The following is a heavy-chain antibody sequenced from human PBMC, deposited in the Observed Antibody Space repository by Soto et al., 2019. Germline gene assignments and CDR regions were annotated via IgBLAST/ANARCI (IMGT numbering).Heavy chain of an antibody. CDR2: IWYDGSNK. CDR3: ARENGVLIVAPDLYNYYGSVYYSGMDV. Sequence: GGSLRLSCAASGFTFSSYGMHWVRQAPGKGLEWVAVIWYDGSNKYYADSVKGRFTISRDNSKNTLYLQMNSLRAEDTAVYYCARENGVLIVAPDLYNYYGSVYYSGMDVWGQGTTVTVSS. V-gene: IGHV3-33*01. J-gene: IGHJ6*02. D-gene: IGHD3-10*01. CDR1: GFTFSSYG.